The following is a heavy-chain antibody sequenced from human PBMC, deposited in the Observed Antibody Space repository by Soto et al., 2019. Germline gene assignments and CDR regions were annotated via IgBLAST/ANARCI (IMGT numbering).Heavy chain of an antibody. Sequence: SETLSLPCCVDRGCFNGYYWSWIRQPPGKGLEWIGEINDSGITNYNPSLKSRVTMSVDTSKNQLSLKLNSVTAADTAVSYCASVTRGVYLLTLRLRFMDVLDQG. CDR1: RGCFNGYY. CDR2: INDSGIT. CDR3: ASVTRGVYLLTLRLRFMDV. J-gene: IGHJ6*02. V-gene: IGHV4-34*01. D-gene: IGHD2-21*02.